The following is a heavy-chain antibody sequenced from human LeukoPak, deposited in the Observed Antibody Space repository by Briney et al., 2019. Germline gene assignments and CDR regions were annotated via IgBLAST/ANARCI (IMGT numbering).Heavy chain of an antibody. CDR2: INHSGST. CDR1: GGSFSDYY. Sequence: SETLSLTCAVYGGSFSDYYWSWIRQPPGKGLEWIGEINHSGSTNYNPSLKSRVTISVDTSKNQFSLKLSSVTAADTAVYHCARAPYVSDAFDIWGQGTMVTVSS. J-gene: IGHJ3*02. CDR3: ARAPYVSDAFDI. D-gene: IGHD3-16*01. V-gene: IGHV4-34*01.